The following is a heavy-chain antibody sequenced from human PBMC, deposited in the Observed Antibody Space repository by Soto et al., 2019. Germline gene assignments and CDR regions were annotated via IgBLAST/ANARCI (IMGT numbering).Heavy chain of an antibody. V-gene: IGHV1-46*01. CDR1: GYTFTSYY. J-gene: IGHJ6*02. CDR2: INPSGGST. D-gene: IGHD2-21*02. Sequence: ASVKVSCKASGYTFTSYYMHWVRQAPGQGLEWMGIINPSGGSTSYAQKFQGRVTMTRDTSTSTVYMELSSLRSEDTAVYYCARAGWGDCGGDCYPTHYYYYGMDVWGQGTTVTVSS. CDR3: ARAGWGDCGGDCYPTHYYYYGMDV.